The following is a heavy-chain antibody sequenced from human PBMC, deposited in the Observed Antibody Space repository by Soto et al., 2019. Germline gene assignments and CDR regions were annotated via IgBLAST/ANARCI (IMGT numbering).Heavy chain of an antibody. CDR3: ARDFGSVLTNWFDP. V-gene: IGHV1-2*02. Sequence: GSSVKVSCKASGYTFTDYYINWVRQAPGQGFEWMGWVNPNSGGTYYAQKFQGRVTMTRDTSISTAYMELSRLRSDDTAVYYCARDFGSVLTNWFDPWGQGNLVTVSS. D-gene: IGHD2-8*01. CDR2: VNPNSGGT. CDR1: GYTFTDYY. J-gene: IGHJ5*02.